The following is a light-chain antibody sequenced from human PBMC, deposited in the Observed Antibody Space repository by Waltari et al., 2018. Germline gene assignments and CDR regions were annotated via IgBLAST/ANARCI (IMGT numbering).Light chain of an antibody. Sequence: DIQMTQSPSSLSASAGDRVTITCRASQSIVTYLNWYQQKPGKAPILLIYAASSLQFGVPSRFSGSGSGTDFTLAISSLQPEDFATYFCQQSYSAPHTFGGGTQVDIK. V-gene: IGKV1-39*01. CDR2: AAS. CDR3: QQSYSAPHT. J-gene: IGKJ4*01. CDR1: QSIVTY.